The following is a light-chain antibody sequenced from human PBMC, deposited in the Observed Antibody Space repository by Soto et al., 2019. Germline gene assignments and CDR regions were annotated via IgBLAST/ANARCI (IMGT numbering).Light chain of an antibody. Sequence: QLVLTQPPSLSGAPGQRVTISCTGSSSNIGAGYDVHWYQQLPGTAPKHLIYGNSNRPSGVPDRFSGSKSGTSASLAITGLQAEDEADYYCQSYDSSLSGVFGGGTKLTVL. CDR1: SSNIGAGYD. V-gene: IGLV1-40*01. J-gene: IGLJ2*01. CDR3: QSYDSSLSGV. CDR2: GNS.